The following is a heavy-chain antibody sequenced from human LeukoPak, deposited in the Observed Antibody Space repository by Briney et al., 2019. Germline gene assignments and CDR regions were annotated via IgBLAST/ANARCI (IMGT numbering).Heavy chain of an antibody. D-gene: IGHD6-19*01. CDR3: ATDRGRIAVAGLKLRTHYGMDV. J-gene: IGHJ6*02. Sequence: ASVKVSCKASGYTFTSYGISWVRQAPGQGLEWMGWIGAYNGNTNYAQKFQGRVTMTEDTSTDTAYMELSSLRSEDTAVYYCATDRGRIAVAGLKLRTHYGMDVWGQGTTVTVSS. CDR2: IGAYNGNT. CDR1: GYTFTSYG. V-gene: IGHV1-18*04.